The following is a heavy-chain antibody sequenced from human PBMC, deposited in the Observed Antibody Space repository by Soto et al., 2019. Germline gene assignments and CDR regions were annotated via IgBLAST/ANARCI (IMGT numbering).Heavy chain of an antibody. Sequence: EVQLLESGGGLVQPGGSLRLSCAASGFTFSSFAMSWVRQAPGKGLEWVSGVSGSGDSTYYADSVKGRFTISRHNSKHGLYLQRNGLRAEATAVDYCAARWPYYRVSWGQGTLVTVSS. V-gene: IGHV3-23*01. D-gene: IGHD4-4*01. CDR1: GFTFSSFA. CDR3: AARWPYYRVS. J-gene: IGHJ5*02. CDR2: VSGSGDST.